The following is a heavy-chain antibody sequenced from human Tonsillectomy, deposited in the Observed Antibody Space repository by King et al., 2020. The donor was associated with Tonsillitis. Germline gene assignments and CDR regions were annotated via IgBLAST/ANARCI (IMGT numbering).Heavy chain of an antibody. CDR3: ARMDGSGSLGV. J-gene: IGHJ6*02. D-gene: IGHD3-10*01. CDR2: IDSGGSA. CDR1: GFTVSGNY. V-gene: IGHV3-66*01. Sequence: VQLVESGGGLVQPGGSLRLSCAASGFTVSGNYMSWVRQAPGKGLEWVSVIDSGGSASYADSVKGRFTLSRDNSKNTLYLQMNSLRAEDTAVYYCARMDGSGSLGVWGQGTTVTVSS.